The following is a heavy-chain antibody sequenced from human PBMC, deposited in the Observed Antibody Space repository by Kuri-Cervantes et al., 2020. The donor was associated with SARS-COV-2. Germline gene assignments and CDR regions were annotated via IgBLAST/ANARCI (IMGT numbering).Heavy chain of an antibody. Sequence: GGSLRLSCAASGFTFSSYSMNWVRQAPGKGLEWVSYISSSSSTIYYADSVKGRSTISRDNSKNTLYLQMNSLRAEDTAVYYCARDGYCSSTSCYTDYWGHGTLVTVSS. CDR1: GFTFSSYS. V-gene: IGHV3-48*01. CDR3: ARDGYCSSTSCYTDY. CDR2: ISSSSSTI. D-gene: IGHD2-2*02. J-gene: IGHJ4*01.